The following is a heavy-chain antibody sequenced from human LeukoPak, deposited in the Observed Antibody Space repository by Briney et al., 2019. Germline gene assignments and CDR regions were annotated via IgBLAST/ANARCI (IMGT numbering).Heavy chain of an antibody. D-gene: IGHD3-10*01. CDR3: ARLSTRVRGVIDIDY. V-gene: IGHV1-2*02. Sequence: ASLKVSCKASGYTFTGYYMHWVRQAPGHGLEWMGWINSNSGVSNYAQKFRGRVTMTRDTFISTAYMELSRLRSDDTAVYYCARLSTRVRGVIDIDYWGQGTLVTVSS. J-gene: IGHJ4*02. CDR1: GYTFTGYY. CDR2: INSNSGVS.